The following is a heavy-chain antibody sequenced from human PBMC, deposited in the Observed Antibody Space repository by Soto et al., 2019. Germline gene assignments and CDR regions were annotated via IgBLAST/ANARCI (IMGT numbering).Heavy chain of an antibody. Sequence: SETLSLTCAVYGGSFSGYYWSWIRQPPGKGLEWIGEINHSGSTNYNPSLKSRVTISVDTSKNQYSLKLSSVTAADTAVYYCARRDSGYDFDYWGQGTLVTVSS. CDR2: INHSGST. J-gene: IGHJ4*02. V-gene: IGHV4-34*01. D-gene: IGHD5-12*01. CDR1: GGSFSGYY. CDR3: ARRDSGYDFDY.